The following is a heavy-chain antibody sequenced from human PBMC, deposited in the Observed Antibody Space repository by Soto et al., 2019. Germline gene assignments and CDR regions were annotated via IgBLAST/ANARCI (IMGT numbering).Heavy chain of an antibody. CDR1: GFTFSSYG. J-gene: IGHJ4*02. CDR2: IWYDGSNK. D-gene: IGHD3-10*01. V-gene: IGHV3-33*01. Sequence: QVQLVESGGGVVQPGRSLRLSCAASGFTFSSYGMHWVRQAPGKGLEWVAVIWYDGSNKYYADSVKGRFTISRDNSKNTLYLQMNSLGAEDTAVYYCARDRGAAQGFDYWGQGTLVTVSS. CDR3: ARDRGAAQGFDY.